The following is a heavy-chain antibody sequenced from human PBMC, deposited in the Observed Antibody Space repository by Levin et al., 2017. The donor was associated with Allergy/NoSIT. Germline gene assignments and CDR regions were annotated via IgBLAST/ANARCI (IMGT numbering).Heavy chain of an antibody. CDR1: GFTFRNYG. V-gene: IGHV3-30-3*01. Sequence: GGSLRLSCAASGFTFRNYGMHWVRQAPGKGLEWVALISNDGSNKYYADSVKGRFTISRDNSMNTLYLQMNSLRAEDMAVYYCARDGEVAALAVAGTEFLTDWYFDLWGRGTLVTVSS. CDR3: ARDGEVAALAVAGTEFLTDWYFDL. D-gene: IGHD6-19*01. J-gene: IGHJ2*01. CDR2: ISNDGSNK.